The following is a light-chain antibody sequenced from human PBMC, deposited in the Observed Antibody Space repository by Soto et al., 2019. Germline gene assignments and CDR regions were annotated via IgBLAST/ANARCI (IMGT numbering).Light chain of an antibody. CDR1: QSISSW. Sequence: DIPMAQSPSTLSASVGDRVTITCRASQSISSWLAWYQQKPGKAPNLLIYDASTLESGVPSRFSGSGFGTEFTLTISSLQPDDFATYYCQQYNSYSFGGGTKVDIK. V-gene: IGKV1-5*01. J-gene: IGKJ4*01. CDR2: DAS. CDR3: QQYNSYS.